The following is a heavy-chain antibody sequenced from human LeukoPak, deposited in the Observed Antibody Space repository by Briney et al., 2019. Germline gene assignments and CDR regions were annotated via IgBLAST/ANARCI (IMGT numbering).Heavy chain of an antibody. Sequence: SETLSLTCTVSGGSISSYYWSWIRQPPGKGLKWIGYIYYSGSTNYNPSLKSRVTISVDTSKNQFSLKLSSVTAADTAVYYCARLYSSSSLRFDPWGQGTLVTVSS. CDR3: ARLYSSSSLRFDP. CDR2: IYYSGST. CDR1: GGSISSYY. J-gene: IGHJ5*02. D-gene: IGHD6-6*01. V-gene: IGHV4-59*01.